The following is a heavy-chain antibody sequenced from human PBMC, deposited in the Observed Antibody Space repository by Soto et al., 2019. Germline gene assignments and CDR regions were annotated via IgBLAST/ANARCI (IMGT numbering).Heavy chain of an antibody. CDR3: ARDSSSSSYYYYGMDV. J-gene: IGHJ6*02. V-gene: IGHV1-18*04. CDR2: ISAYNGNT. D-gene: IGHD6-6*01. CDR1: GYTSTSYG. Sequence: ASVKVSCKASGYTSTSYGISWVRQAPGQGLEWMGWISAYNGNTNYAQKLQGRVTMTTDTSTSTAYMELRSLRSDDTAVYYCARDSSSSSYYYYGMDVWGQGPTVTVYS.